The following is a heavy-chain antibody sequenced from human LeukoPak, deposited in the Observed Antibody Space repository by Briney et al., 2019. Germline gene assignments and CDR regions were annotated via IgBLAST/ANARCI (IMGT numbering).Heavy chain of an antibody. V-gene: IGHV1-18*04. J-gene: IGHJ6*04. CDR2: ISAYNGNT. CDR1: GYTFTSYG. Sequence: ASVKVSCKASGYTFTSYGISWVRQAPGQGLEWMGWISAYNGNTNYAQKHQGRVTMTTDTSTSTAYMELRSLRSDDTAVYYCARDAEYQLLSEYGMDVWGKGTTVTVSS. D-gene: IGHD2-2*01. CDR3: ARDAEYQLLSEYGMDV.